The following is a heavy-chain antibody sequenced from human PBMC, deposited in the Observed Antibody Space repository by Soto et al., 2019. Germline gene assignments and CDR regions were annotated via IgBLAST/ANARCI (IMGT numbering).Heavy chain of an antibody. CDR1: GGSFTSNNW. CDR2: IYRTGST. J-gene: IGHJ4*02. Sequence: SETLSLTCAVSGGSFTSNNWWTWVRQPPGQGLEWIGEIYRTGSTNYNPSLRSRVTISLDKSENQFSLKVTSLTAADTAVYYCASRDPGTSVDYWGQGTLVTVS. V-gene: IGHV4-4*02. CDR3: ASRDPGTSVDY. D-gene: IGHD1-7*01.